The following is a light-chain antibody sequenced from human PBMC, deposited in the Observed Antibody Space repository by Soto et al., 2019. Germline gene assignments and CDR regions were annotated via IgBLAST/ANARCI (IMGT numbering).Light chain of an antibody. CDR2: GAS. V-gene: IGKV3-20*01. CDR1: QSVSSGY. CDR3: QQYDGFSRT. J-gene: IGKJ1*01. Sequence: EIVLTQSPGTLSLSPGERATLSCRASQSVSSGYLAWYQQKPGQAPRLLISGASRRATGIPDRFSGSGSGTDFTLTISILEPEDFAVYYCQQYDGFSRTFGQGTKV.